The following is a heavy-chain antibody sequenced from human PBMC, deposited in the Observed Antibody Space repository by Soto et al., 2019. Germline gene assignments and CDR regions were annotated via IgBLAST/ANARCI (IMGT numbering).Heavy chain of an antibody. Sequence: SETLSLTCTVSGGSISSSSYYWGWIRQPPGKGLEWIGSIYYSGSTYYNPSLKSRVTISVDTSKNQFSLKLSSVTAADTAVYYCARLSGSYRSMDYYYGMDVWGQGTTVTVSS. CDR2: IYYSGST. V-gene: IGHV4-39*01. J-gene: IGHJ6*02. CDR3: ARLSGSYRSMDYYYGMDV. CDR1: GGSISSSSYY. D-gene: IGHD1-26*01.